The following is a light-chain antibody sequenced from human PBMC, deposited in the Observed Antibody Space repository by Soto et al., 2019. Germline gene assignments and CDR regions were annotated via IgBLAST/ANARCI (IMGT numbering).Light chain of an antibody. J-gene: IGKJ4*01. V-gene: IGKV3-20*01. Sequence: EIVLTQSPGTLSLSPGERATLSCRASQSVSSNYLAWYQQKPGQAPRLLIYGTSSRATGIPDRFSGSGSGTDFNLTISRLETEDLAVYYCQQYGSSPPLTFGGGTKVEIK. CDR1: QSVSSNY. CDR2: GTS. CDR3: QQYGSSPPLT.